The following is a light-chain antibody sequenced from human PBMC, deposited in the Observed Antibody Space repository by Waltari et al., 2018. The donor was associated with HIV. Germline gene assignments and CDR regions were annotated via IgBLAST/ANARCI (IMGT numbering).Light chain of an antibody. V-gene: IGKV3-15*01. CDR2: GAS. Sequence: EIVMTQSPATLSVSPGERATLSCRASQSVSSNLAWYQQKPGQAPRLFIYGASTRTTGIAPRFSGSGSETEFTLTINSLQSEDFAVYYCQQYNNWPPTFGQGTKLEIK. CDR3: QQYNNWPPT. CDR1: QSVSSN. J-gene: IGKJ2*01.